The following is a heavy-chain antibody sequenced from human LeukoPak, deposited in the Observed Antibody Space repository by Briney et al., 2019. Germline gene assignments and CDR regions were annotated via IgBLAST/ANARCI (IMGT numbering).Heavy chain of an antibody. CDR3: TTDGVGVEGATYDN. J-gene: IGHJ4*02. CDR1: GFIFSSYG. V-gene: IGHV3-30*02. Sequence: PGGSLRLSCAASGFIFSSYGMHWVRQAPGKGLEWVAAIRYDGSNEYYADSVKGRFTISRDNSKNTLYLQMNSLKTEDTAVYYCTTDGVGVEGATYDNWGQGTLVSVSS. D-gene: IGHD1-26*01. CDR2: IRYDGSNE.